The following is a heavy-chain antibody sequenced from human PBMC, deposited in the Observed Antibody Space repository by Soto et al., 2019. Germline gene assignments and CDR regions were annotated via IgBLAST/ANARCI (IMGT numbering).Heavy chain of an antibody. CDR3: ARDGGDYGDLHGWFDP. CDR1: GGSISSYY. J-gene: IGHJ5*02. V-gene: IGHV4-59*01. CDR2: IYYSGST. Sequence: QVQLQESGPGLVKPSETLSLTCTVSGGSISSYYWSWIRQPPGKGLEWIGYIYYSGSTNYNPSLKRRLTISVDTSKNQFSLKLSSVTAADTAVYYCARDGGDYGDLHGWFDPWGQGTLVTVSS. D-gene: IGHD4-17*01.